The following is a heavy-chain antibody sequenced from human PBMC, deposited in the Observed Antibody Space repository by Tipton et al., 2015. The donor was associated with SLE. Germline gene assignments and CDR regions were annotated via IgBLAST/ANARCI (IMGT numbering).Heavy chain of an antibody. CDR2: IFPGGTT. V-gene: IGHV4-39*01. Sequence: TLSLTCTVSGGSIRSSSYYWGWIRQPPGKGLEWIGNIFPGGTTYYNPSLKSRVTISRDTSNNQFSLKLTSVTATETAVYYCARRDFWSGYHRYWGQGTLVTVSS. CDR3: ARRDFWSGYHRY. D-gene: IGHD3-3*01. CDR1: GGSIRSSSYY. J-gene: IGHJ4*02.